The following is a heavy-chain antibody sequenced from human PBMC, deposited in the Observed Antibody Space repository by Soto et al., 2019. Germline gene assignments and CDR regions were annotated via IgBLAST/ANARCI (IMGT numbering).Heavy chain of an antibody. Sequence: GGSLRLSCVASGFTLSNYAMSWVRQAPGKGLEWVSSISSSAGTTHYADSVKGRFTISRDNSKNTLYLQMNSLRAEDTAVYYCAKVIAVTGRYFDYWGQGTLVTVSS. J-gene: IGHJ4*02. D-gene: IGHD6-19*01. CDR3: AKVIAVTGRYFDY. CDR1: GFTLSNYA. V-gene: IGHV3-23*01. CDR2: ISSSAGTT.